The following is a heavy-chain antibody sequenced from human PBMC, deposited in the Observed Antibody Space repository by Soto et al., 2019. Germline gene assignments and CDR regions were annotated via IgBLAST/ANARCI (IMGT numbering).Heavy chain of an antibody. CDR1: GYSFTSYW. V-gene: IGHV5-51*01. Sequence: PGESLKISCKGSGYSFTSYWIGWVRQMPGKGLEWMGIIYPGDSDTRYSPSFQGQVTISADKSISTAYLQWSSLKASDTAMYYCARSPISYSSSEYYYGMDVWGQGTTVTVSS. CDR3: ARSPISYSSSEYYYGMDV. D-gene: IGHD6-6*01. CDR2: IYPGDSDT. J-gene: IGHJ6*02.